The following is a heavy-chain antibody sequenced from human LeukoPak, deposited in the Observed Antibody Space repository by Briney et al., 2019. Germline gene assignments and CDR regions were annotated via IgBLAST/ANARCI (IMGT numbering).Heavy chain of an antibody. J-gene: IGHJ4*02. CDR1: GFTFSSSG. D-gene: IGHD6-19*01. CDR2: SSGSGGGT. Sequence: GGSLRLSCAAYGFTFSSSGMSWVRQAPGKGLEWDSSSGSGGGTYYADSVKGRFTISRDNSKNTLYLQMNSLRAEDTAVYYCAKRFVTGTKYFDYWGQGTLVTVSS. V-gene: IGHV3-23*01. CDR3: AKRFVTGTKYFDY.